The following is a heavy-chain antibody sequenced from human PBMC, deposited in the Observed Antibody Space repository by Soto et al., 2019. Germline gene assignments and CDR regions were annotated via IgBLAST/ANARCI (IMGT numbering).Heavy chain of an antibody. CDR1: GFSFSDSY. CDR3: ARDRGGYGHHDV. J-gene: IGHJ6*02. Sequence: QVQLVESGGGLVKPGGSLRLSCAASGFSFSDSYMSWVRQAPGKGLEWVAYMSGSSGYTGYADSVKGRFTISRDNAKNSLYLQMNSLRVEGTAVYYCARDRGGYGHHDVWGQGTTVTVSS. D-gene: IGHD3-10*01. V-gene: IGHV3-11*06. CDR2: MSGSSGYT.